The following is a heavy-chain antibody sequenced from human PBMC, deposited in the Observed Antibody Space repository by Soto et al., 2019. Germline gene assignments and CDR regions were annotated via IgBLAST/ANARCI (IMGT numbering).Heavy chain of an antibody. CDR3: VTGWSEY. Sequence: QVQLVESGGGVVQPGRSLRLSCAASGFTFSSYAMHWVRQAPGKGLEWVAVISYDGSNKYYADSVKGRFTISRDNSKNTLYLQMNSLRAEDTALYYCVTGWSEYWGQGTLVTVSS. D-gene: IGHD2-15*01. V-gene: IGHV3-30-3*01. CDR1: GFTFSSYA. J-gene: IGHJ4*02. CDR2: ISYDGSNK.